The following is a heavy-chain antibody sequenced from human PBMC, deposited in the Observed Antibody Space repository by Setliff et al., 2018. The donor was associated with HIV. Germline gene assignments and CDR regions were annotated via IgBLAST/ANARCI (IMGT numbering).Heavy chain of an antibody. CDR1: GYTFTTYG. CDR2: INTNTGNT. V-gene: IGHV7-4-1*02. J-gene: IGHJ3*02. Sequence: ASVKVSCKASGYTFTTYGMNWVRQAPGQGLEWMGWINTNTGNTMYAQGFTGRFVFSLDTSVSTAFLQITSLKAEDTAVYYCARDIGSRGGAFDMWGQGTRVTVS. D-gene: IGHD3-10*01. CDR3: ARDIGSRGGAFDM.